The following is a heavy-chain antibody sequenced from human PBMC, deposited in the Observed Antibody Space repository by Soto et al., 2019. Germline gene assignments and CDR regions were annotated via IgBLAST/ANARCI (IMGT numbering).Heavy chain of an antibody. Sequence: QVQLVQSGAEVKEPGASVKVSCKASGYTFVSYGISWVRQAPGQGLEWMGWISPYNVNTNYAQKFQGRVAMTTDTSTSTVYMELRTLRSDDRAVYYCSRDAQKWLVAAFEIWGQGTMVTVSS. V-gene: IGHV1-18*01. CDR1: GYTFVSYG. D-gene: IGHD6-19*01. CDR2: ISPYNVNT. CDR3: SRDAQKWLVAAFEI. J-gene: IGHJ3*02.